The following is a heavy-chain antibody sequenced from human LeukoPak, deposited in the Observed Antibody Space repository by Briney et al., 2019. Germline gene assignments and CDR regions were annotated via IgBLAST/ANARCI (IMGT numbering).Heavy chain of an antibody. D-gene: IGHD1-26*01. CDR3: AKGVSPGIVGATGYFDY. J-gene: IGHJ4*02. V-gene: IGHV3-23*01. CDR1: GFSFSNYA. CDR2: ISGSGGST. Sequence: PGGSLRLSCAASGFSFSNYAMSWVRQAPGKGLEWVSVISGSGGSTYYADSVKGRFTISRDNSKNTLYLQMNSLRAEDTAVYYCAKGVSPGIVGATGYFDYWGQGTLVTVSS.